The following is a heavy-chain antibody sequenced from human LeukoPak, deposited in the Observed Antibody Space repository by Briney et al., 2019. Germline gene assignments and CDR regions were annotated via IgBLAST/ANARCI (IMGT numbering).Heavy chain of an antibody. CDR3: ARDSGFRPYYFDY. V-gene: IGHV4-59*01. J-gene: IGHJ4*02. CDR2: IYYSGST. CDR1: GGSISSYY. Sequence: SETLSLTCTVSGGSISSYYWSWIRQPPGKGLEWIGYIYYSGSTNYNPSLKSRVTISVDTSKNQLSLKLSSVTAADTAVYYCARDSGFRPYYFDYWGQGTLVTVSS. D-gene: IGHD3-10*01.